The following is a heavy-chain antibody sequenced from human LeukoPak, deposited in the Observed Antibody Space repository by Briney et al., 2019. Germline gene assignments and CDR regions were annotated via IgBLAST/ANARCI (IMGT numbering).Heavy chain of an antibody. CDR1: GFTFSSYA. CDR3: ARDLEDLADY. J-gene: IGHJ4*02. V-gene: IGHV3-30-3*01. Sequence: GSLRLSCAASGFTFSSYAMHWVRQAPGKGLEWVAVISYDGSNKYYADSVKGRFTISRDNSKNTLYLQMNSLRAGDTAMYYCARDLEDLADYWGQGTLVTVFS. D-gene: IGHD2-15*01. CDR2: ISYDGSNK.